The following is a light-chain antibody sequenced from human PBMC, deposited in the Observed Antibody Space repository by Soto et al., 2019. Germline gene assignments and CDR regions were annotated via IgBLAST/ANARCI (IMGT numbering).Light chain of an antibody. V-gene: IGKV3-15*01. J-gene: IGKJ4*01. CDR2: GAS. CDR3: QQYHDWPPLT. CDR1: QSVGNN. Sequence: EIVMTQSPATLSVSPGERATLSCRASQSVGNNLAWYQQQPGQAPRLLIHGASTRATGVPGRFRGSGSGTEFTLTIASLQSEDFAVYYCQQYHDWPPLTFGGGTKVEIK.